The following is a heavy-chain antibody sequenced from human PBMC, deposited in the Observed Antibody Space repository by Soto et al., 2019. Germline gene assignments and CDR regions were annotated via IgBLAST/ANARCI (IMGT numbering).Heavy chain of an antibody. CDR2: ISGSGGST. CDR1: GFTFSSYA. Sequence: GGSLRLSCAASGFTFSSYAMSWVRQAPGKGLEWVSAISGSGGSTYYADSVKGRFTISRDNSKNTLYLQMNSLRAEDTAVYYCAKNGLMVRGVIPDYWGQGTLVTVSS. J-gene: IGHJ4*02. D-gene: IGHD3-10*01. V-gene: IGHV3-23*01. CDR3: AKNGLMVRGVIPDY.